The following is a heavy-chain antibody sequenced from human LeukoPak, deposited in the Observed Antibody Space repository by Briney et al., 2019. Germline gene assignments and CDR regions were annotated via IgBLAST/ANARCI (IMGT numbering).Heavy chain of an antibody. CDR1: GGSVSSGNYY. CDR2: FYYSGST. Sequence: TSETLSLTCTVSGGSVSSGNYYWSWLRQSPGKGLEWIGYFYYSGSTNYNPSLKSRVTISVDKSKNQFSLKLSSVTAADTAVYYCARDGFGAAIDYWGQGTLVTVSS. D-gene: IGHD6-13*01. V-gene: IGHV4-61*01. J-gene: IGHJ4*02. CDR3: ARDGFGAAIDY.